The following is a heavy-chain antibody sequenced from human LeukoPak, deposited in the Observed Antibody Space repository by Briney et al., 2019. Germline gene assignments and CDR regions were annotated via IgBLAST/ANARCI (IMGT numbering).Heavy chain of an antibody. J-gene: IGHJ5*02. CDR2: IYYSGST. Sequence: SETLSLTCTVSGGSISSSNFYWGWIRQPPGKGLEWIGSIYYSGSTYYKPSLKSRVSISVDTSKNQFSLKLSSVTAADTAVYYCASKKLLWFGELGVNTYNWFDPWGQGTLVTVSS. D-gene: IGHD3-10*01. CDR3: ASKKLLWFGELGVNTYNWFDP. V-gene: IGHV4-39*07. CDR1: GGSISSSNFY.